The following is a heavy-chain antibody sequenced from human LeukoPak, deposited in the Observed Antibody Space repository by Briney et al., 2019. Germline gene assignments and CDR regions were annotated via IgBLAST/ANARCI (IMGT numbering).Heavy chain of an antibody. CDR1: GGSISGYY. CDR3: VRSRSGTYGWFEP. Sequence: NPSETLSLTCAVSGGSISGYYWSWIRQPPGKGLEWIGFIYYTGNTNYNPSLESRLTISVDTSKNQFSLKVSSVTAADTALYYCVRSRSGTYGWFEPWGQGTLVTVSS. CDR2: IYYTGNT. J-gene: IGHJ5*02. V-gene: IGHV4-59*01. D-gene: IGHD4-17*01.